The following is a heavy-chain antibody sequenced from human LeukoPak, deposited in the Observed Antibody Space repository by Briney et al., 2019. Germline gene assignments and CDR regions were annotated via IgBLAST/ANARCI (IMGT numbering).Heavy chain of an antibody. CDR3: ARAGRTRITIFGFDP. CDR2: IYTSGST. CDR1: GGSISSGSYY. J-gene: IGHJ5*02. Sequence: SQTLYLTCTVSGGSISSGSYYWSWIRQPAGKGLEWIGRIYTSGSTNYNPSLKSRVTISVDTSKNQFSLKLSSVTAADTAVYYCARAGRTRITIFGFDPWGQGTLVTVSS. D-gene: IGHD3-3*01. V-gene: IGHV4-61*02.